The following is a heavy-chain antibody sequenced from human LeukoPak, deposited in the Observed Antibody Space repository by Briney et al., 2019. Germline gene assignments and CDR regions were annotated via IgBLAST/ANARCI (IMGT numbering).Heavy chain of an antibody. Sequence: GGSLRLSCAASGFTLSSHWMHWVRQAPGKGLVWVSRINSDGGTTNYADPVKGRFTISRDNAENTLYLQMNSLRVEDTAVYYCTRRVSATRWFDPWGQGTLVTVSS. CDR3: TRRVSATRWFDP. D-gene: IGHD2-15*01. CDR2: INSDGGTT. CDR1: GFTLSSHW. J-gene: IGHJ5*02. V-gene: IGHV3-74*01.